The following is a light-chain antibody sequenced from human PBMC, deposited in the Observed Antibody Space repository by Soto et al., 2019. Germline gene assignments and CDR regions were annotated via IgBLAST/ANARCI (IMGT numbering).Light chain of an antibody. Sequence: EIVLTQSPGTLSLSPGEGATLSCRSSQYIASGYLAWYQQRPGQAPRLLMYGASRRATGIPDRFGGSGSGTDFTLTISRLEPEDFAVYYCQQYGSSSWTFGQGTKVDIK. CDR1: QYIASGY. CDR2: GAS. CDR3: QQYGSSSWT. J-gene: IGKJ1*01. V-gene: IGKV3-20*01.